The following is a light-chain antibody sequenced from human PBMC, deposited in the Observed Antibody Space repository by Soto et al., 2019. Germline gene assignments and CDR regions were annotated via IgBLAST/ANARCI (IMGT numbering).Light chain of an antibody. J-gene: IGKJ4*01. Sequence: EIALTQSPGTLSLSPGERATLSCRASQSVSSSYLAWYQQKPGQAPRLLIYGASSRATGIPDRFSGSGSGTDFSLTISRLEPEDFAVYYCQQYGSSPLTFGGWTKLEIK. CDR3: QQYGSSPLT. V-gene: IGKV3-20*01. CDR1: QSVSSSY. CDR2: GAS.